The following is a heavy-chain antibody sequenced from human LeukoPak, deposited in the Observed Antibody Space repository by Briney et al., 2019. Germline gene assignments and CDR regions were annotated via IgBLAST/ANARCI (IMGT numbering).Heavy chain of an antibody. CDR3: ARSVADTAYFEY. D-gene: IGHD6-19*01. J-gene: IGHJ4*02. CDR2: IAASGST. CDR1: GGSISNYY. Sequence: PSETLSLTCSVSGGSISNYYWSWIRQPAGKKLEWIGRIAASGSTHYHPSLKSRVTMSVDTSNNHDSLKVASVTAADTAVYYCARSVADTAYFEYWGQGTLVTVSS. V-gene: IGHV4-4*07.